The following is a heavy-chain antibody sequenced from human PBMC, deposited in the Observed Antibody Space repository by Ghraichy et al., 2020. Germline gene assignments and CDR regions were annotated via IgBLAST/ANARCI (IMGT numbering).Heavy chain of an antibody. CDR2: ISGSGGGT. CDR1: GFTFSNYA. V-gene: IGHV3-23*01. J-gene: IGHJ4*02. CDR3: ANGGGYYDSSGYSDY. D-gene: IGHD3-22*01. Sequence: GGSLRLSCAASGFTFSNYALSWVRQAPGKGLEWVSSISGSGGGTYYADSVKGRFTISRDNSKNTLYLQISSLRAEDTAVYYCANGGGYYDSSGYSDYWGQGTPVTVSS.